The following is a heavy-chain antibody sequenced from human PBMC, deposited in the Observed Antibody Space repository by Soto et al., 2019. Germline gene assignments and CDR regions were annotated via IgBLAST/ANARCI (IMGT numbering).Heavy chain of an antibody. V-gene: IGHV3-30-3*01. CDR1: GFTFSSYA. CDR2: ISYDGSNK. CDR3: VRDTSPYSSGWHNRHFDY. J-gene: IGHJ4*02. Sequence: QVQLVESGGGVVQPGRSLRLSCAASGFTFSSYAMHWVRQAPGKGLEWVAVISYDGSNKYYAGSVRGRFTISRDNSKTLYLQMNTLRGEDTALYYCVRDTSPYSSGWHNRHFDYWGQGTLVTVSS. D-gene: IGHD6-19*01.